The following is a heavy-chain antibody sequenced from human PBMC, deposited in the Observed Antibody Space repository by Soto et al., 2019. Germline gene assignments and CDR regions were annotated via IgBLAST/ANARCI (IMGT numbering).Heavy chain of an antibody. V-gene: IGHV1-69*06. CDR2: IIPVFGTP. Sequence: QVQLEQSGSEVKKSGSSVKVSCKASGYSFSSHAITWVRQAPGQGLEWMGGIIPVFGTPSYAQKFQGRVTLSADKSTNTSSLEVRSLRSDDTAVYYCARGGALSTSWYWGDGLDSWGQGTQVTVSS. CDR3: ARGGALSTSWYWGDGLDS. J-gene: IGHJ4*02. CDR1: GYSFSSHA. D-gene: IGHD6-13*01.